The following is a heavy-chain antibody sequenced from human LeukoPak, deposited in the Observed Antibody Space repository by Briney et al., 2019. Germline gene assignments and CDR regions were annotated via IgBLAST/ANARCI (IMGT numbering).Heavy chain of an antibody. Sequence: PGGSLRLSCAASGFTFSSYWMHWVRQAPGKGLVWVSRINTDGSSTIYADSVKGRFTISRDNAKSTLYLQMNRLRAEDTAVYYCARERGYYMDVWGKGTTVTVSS. D-gene: IGHD2-15*01. CDR3: ARERGYYMDV. CDR1: GFTFSSYW. J-gene: IGHJ6*03. CDR2: INTDGSST. V-gene: IGHV3-74*01.